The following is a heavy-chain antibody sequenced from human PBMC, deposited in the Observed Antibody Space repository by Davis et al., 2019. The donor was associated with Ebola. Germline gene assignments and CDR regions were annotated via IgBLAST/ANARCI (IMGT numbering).Heavy chain of an antibody. CDR3: ARAIGAVAAAFDP. D-gene: IGHD6-19*01. J-gene: IGHJ5*02. CDR2: INHSGST. V-gene: IGHV4-34*01. CDR1: GGSIGSYY. Sequence: MPSETLSLTSTVSGGSIGSYYWSWIRQPPGKGLEWIGEINHSGSTNYNPSLKSRVTISVDTSKNQFSLKLSSVTAADTAVYYCARAIGAVAAAFDPWGQGTLVTVSS.